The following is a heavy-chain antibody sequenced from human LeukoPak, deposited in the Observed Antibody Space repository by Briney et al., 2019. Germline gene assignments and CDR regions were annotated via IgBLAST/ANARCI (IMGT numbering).Heavy chain of an antibody. Sequence: PGGSLGLSCAASGFTFSSYSMNWVRQAPGKGLEWVSSISSSSSYIYYADSVKGRFTISRDNAKNSLYLQMNSLRAEDTAVYYCARDLPTNSASEGGFDYWGQGTLVTVSS. V-gene: IGHV3-21*01. D-gene: IGHD1-14*01. J-gene: IGHJ4*02. CDR2: ISSSSSYI. CDR3: ARDLPTNSASEGGFDY. CDR1: GFTFSSYS.